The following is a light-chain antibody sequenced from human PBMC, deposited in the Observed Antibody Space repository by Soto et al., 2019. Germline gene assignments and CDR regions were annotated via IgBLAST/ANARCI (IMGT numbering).Light chain of an antibody. V-gene: IGKV3-20*01. CDR3: QQYGSTPLT. Sequence: EIVLKQSPDTLSLSPEERATNSCRASQSVKNNYLAWYQQKPGQPPRFLIYDASSRATGIPDRFSGSGSGTDFTLTISRLEPEDFAVYYCQQYGSTPLTFGGGTKVDIK. J-gene: IGKJ4*01. CDR1: QSVKNNY. CDR2: DAS.